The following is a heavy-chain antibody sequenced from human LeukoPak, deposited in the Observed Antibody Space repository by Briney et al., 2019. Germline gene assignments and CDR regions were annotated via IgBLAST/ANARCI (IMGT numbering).Heavy chain of an antibody. CDR3: ARGEPRDLDY. V-gene: IGHV4-39*07. CDR1: GGSIRSSSYY. Sequence: PSETLSLTCTVSGGSIRSSSYYWGWIRQSPGKGLEWIGTVYQSGNTKYSPSLEGRATISVDTSRNQFSLKLYSMTAADTAVYYCARGEPRDLDYWGQGTLVTVSS. J-gene: IGHJ4*02. D-gene: IGHD1-26*01. CDR2: VYQSGNT.